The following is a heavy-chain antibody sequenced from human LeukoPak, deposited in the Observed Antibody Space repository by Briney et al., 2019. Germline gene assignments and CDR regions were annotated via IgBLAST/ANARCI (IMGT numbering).Heavy chain of an antibody. CDR3: ARDEGRDSSGYYYVEPQDY. D-gene: IGHD3-22*01. V-gene: IGHV1-18*01. CDR1: GYTFTSYG. J-gene: IGHJ4*02. CDR2: ISAYNGNT. Sequence: ASVKVSCKASGYTFTSYGISWVRQAPGQGLEWVGWISAYNGNTNYAQKLQGRVTMTTDTSTSTAYMELRSLRSDDTAVYYCARDEGRDSSGYYYVEPQDYWGQGTLVTVSS.